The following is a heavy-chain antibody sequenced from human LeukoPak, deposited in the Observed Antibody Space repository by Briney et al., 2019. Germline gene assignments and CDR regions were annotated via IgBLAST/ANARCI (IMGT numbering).Heavy chain of an antibody. CDR3: ATDPGPGRYCSGGTCYSRHFDY. J-gene: IGHJ4*02. D-gene: IGHD2-15*01. Sequence: GGSLRLSCAASGFTFSNAWMSWVRQAPGKGLEWVGRIKTKADGGTTDYAAPVKGRFTISRDDSKTTLFLQMNSLKTEVTAVYYCATDPGPGRYCSGGTCYSRHFDYWGQGTLVTVSS. CDR1: GFTFSNAW. CDR2: IKTKADGGTT. V-gene: IGHV3-15*01.